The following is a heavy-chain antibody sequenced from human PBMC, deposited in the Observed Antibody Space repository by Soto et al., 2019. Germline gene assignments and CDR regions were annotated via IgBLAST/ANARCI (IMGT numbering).Heavy chain of an antibody. J-gene: IGHJ5*02. D-gene: IGHD3-10*01. CDR1: GFTFSDYY. Sequence: GGSLRLSCAASGFTFSDYYMSWIRQAQGKGLEWVSGISGSGGSTYYEDSVKGRFTISRDNSKNTLYLQMNSLRAEDTAVYYCAKTAYYYGSGSSYNWFDPWGQGTLVTVSS. V-gene: IGHV3-23*01. CDR3: AKTAYYYGSGSSYNWFDP. CDR2: ISGSGGST.